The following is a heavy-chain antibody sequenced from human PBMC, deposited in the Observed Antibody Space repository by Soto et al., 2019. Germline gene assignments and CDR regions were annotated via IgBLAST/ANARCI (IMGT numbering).Heavy chain of an antibody. D-gene: IGHD6-6*01. CDR3: ARDMIPGWGSSSPGGY. V-gene: IGHV3-33*01. Sequence: QVQLVESGGGVVQPGRSLRLSCAASGFTFSSDGMHWVRQAPGKGLEWVAVIWYDGSNKYYADSVKGRFTISRDNSKNTLYLQMNSRRAEDTAVYYCARDMIPGWGSSSPGGYWGQGTLVTISS. CDR1: GFTFSSDG. CDR2: IWYDGSNK. J-gene: IGHJ4*02.